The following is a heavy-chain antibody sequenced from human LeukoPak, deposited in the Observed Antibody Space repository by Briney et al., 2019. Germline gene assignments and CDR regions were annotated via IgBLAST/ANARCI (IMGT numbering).Heavy chain of an antibody. CDR3: ARVLHYYDSSGYYVNDAFDI. CDR1: GGSISSYY. CDR2: IYYRGST. D-gene: IGHD3-22*01. Sequence: SETLSLTCTVSGGSISSYYWSWIRQPPGKGLEWIGYIYYRGSTNYNPSLKSRVTISVDTSKNQFSLKLSSVTAADTAVYYCARVLHYYDSSGYYVNDAFDIWGQGTMVTVSS. J-gene: IGHJ3*02. V-gene: IGHV4-59*01.